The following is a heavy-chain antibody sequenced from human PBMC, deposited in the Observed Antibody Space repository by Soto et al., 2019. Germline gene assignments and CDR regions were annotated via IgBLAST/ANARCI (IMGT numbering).Heavy chain of an antibody. V-gene: IGHV3-30*18. CDR1: GFTFSSYG. J-gene: IGHJ4*02. CDR2: ISYDGSNK. CDR3: AKDALGLSPSYFDY. D-gene: IGHD3-10*01. Sequence: QVQLVESGGGVVQPGRSLRLSCAASGFTFSSYGMHWVRQAPGKGLEWVAVISYDGSNKYYADSVKGRFTISRDNSKNTLYLQMNGLRAEDTAVYYCAKDALGLSPSYFDYWGQGTLVTVSS.